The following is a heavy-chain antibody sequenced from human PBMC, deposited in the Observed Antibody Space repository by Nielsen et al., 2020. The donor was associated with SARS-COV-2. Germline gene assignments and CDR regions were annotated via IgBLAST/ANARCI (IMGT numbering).Heavy chain of an antibody. Sequence: SETLSLTCTVSGGSINSSYWNWIRQPPGKGLEWIGYMYFTGGINYNPSLKSRVTFSVDTSKSLFFLRLSSVTAADTAVYYCARQSMVRGVSGSNSGMDVWGQGTMVTVSS. CDR3: ARQSMVRGVSGSNSGMDV. V-gene: IGHV4-59*08. D-gene: IGHD3-10*01. J-gene: IGHJ6*02. CDR2: MYFTGGI. CDR1: GGSINSSY.